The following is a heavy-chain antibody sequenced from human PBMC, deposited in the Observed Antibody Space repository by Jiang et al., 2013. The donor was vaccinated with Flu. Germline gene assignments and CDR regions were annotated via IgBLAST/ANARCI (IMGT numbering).Heavy chain of an antibody. J-gene: IGHJ3*02. CDR1: GDSISRGGYT. D-gene: IGHD3-16*01. CDR2: IYYSGNS. CDR3: ARGGYVGFSAFDI. V-gene: IGHV4-30-2*01. Sequence: SGSGLVKASQTLSLTCTVSGDSISRGGYTWTWIRQPPGKGLEWIGYIYYSGNSYYSPSLKSRVTISVDRSNNQFSLKLTSVTAADTAVYFCARGGYVGFSAFDIWGQGSLVTIAS.